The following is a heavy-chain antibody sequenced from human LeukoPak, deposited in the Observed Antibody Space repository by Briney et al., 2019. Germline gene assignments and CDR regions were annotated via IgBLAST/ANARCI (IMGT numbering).Heavy chain of an antibody. CDR3: ARLTHSYYSDTSGYYPYYYMDV. J-gene: IGHJ6*03. D-gene: IGHD3-22*01. V-gene: IGHV4-59*08. CDR1: GGSINY. Sequence: SETLSLTCTVSGGSINYWSWIRQPPGKGLEWIGYINYSGSTNYNPSLKSRVTISVDTSKNHFSLRLTSMTAADTAVYYCARLTHSYYSDTSGYYPYYYMDVWGKGTTVTVSS. CDR2: INYSGST.